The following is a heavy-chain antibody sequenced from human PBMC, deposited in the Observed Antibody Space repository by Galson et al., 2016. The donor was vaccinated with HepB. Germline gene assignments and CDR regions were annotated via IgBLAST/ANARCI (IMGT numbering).Heavy chain of an antibody. Sequence: CAASGFTFNRFSMHWVRQAPGKGLEWVSSISSDSRDIYYKDSVKGRFTISRDNSKNSLFLQMDSLRVEDTAFYYCARDGSGSHFRYWGQGNLVTVSS. CDR2: ISSDSRDI. CDR3: ARDGSGSHFRY. J-gene: IGHJ4*02. CDR1: GFTFNRFS. D-gene: IGHD1-26*01. V-gene: IGHV3-21*01.